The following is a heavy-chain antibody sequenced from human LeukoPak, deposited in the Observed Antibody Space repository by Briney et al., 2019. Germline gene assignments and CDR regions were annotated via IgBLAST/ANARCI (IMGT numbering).Heavy chain of an antibody. V-gene: IGHV1-69*04. J-gene: IGHJ4*02. CDR2: IIPILGIA. D-gene: IGHD3-22*01. CDR3: AKDLMIVKYFDY. CDR1: GGTFSSYA. Sequence: SVKVSCKASGGTFSSYAISWVRQAPGQGLEWMGRIIPILGIANYAQKFQGRVTITADKSTSTAYMELSSLRAEDTAVYYCAKDLMIVKYFDYWGQGTLVTVSS.